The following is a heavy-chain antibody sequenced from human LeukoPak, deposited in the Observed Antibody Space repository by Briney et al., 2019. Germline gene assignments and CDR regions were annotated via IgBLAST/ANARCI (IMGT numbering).Heavy chain of an antibody. J-gene: IGHJ4*02. CDR2: ISYDGSNK. CDR3: ARGGDSGYRSFDF. CDR1: GFTFSSDA. Sequence: GGSLRLSCAASGFTFSSDAMHWVRQAPGKGLEWVAVISYDGSNKYYADSVKGRFTISRDNSKNTLYLQMNSLRAEDTAVFYCARGGDSGYRSFDFWGQGILVIVSS. D-gene: IGHD3-22*01. V-gene: IGHV3-30*04.